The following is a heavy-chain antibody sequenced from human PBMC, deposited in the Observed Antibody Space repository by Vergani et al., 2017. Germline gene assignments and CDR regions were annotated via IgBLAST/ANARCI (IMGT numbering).Heavy chain of an antibody. CDR1: GYTFTSYG. J-gene: IGHJ4*02. Sequence: QVQLVPSGAEVKKPGASVKVSCKASGYTFTSYGISWVRQAPGQGLEWMGWISANNGNTNYAQKLQGRVTMTTDTSTSTAYMELRSLRSDDTAVYYCASAGYSGYDYWDRFDYWGQGTLVTVSS. V-gene: IGHV1-18*01. D-gene: IGHD5-12*01. CDR2: ISANNGNT. CDR3: ASAGYSGYDYWDRFDY.